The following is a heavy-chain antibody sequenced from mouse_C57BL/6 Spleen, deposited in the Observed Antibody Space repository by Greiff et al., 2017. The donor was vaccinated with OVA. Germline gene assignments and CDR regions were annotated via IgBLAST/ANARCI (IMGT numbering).Heavy chain of an antibody. CDR3: QFITTGYWYFDV. D-gene: IGHD1-1*01. Sequence: QVQLKQSGAELARPGASVKLSCKASGYTFTSYGISWVKQRTGQGLEWIGEIYPRSGNTYYNEKFKGKATLTADKSSSTAYMELRSLTSEDSAVYFCQFITTGYWYFDVWGTGTTVTVSS. CDR1: GYTFTSYG. J-gene: IGHJ1*03. V-gene: IGHV1-81*01. CDR2: IYPRSGNT.